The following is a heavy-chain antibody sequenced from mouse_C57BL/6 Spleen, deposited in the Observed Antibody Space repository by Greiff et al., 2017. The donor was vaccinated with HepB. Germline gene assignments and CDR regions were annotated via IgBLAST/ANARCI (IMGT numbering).Heavy chain of an antibody. D-gene: IGHD1-1*02. V-gene: IGHV1-81*01. J-gene: IGHJ2*01. CDR2: IYPRSGNT. CDR3: ARRGGGSPYFDY. CDR1: GYTFTSYG. Sequence: VQLQQSGAELARPGASVKLSCKASGYTFTSYGISWVKQRTGQGLEWIGEIYPRSGNTYYNEKFKGKATLTADKSSSTAYMELRSLTSEDSAVYFCARRGGGSPYFDYWGQGTTLTVSS.